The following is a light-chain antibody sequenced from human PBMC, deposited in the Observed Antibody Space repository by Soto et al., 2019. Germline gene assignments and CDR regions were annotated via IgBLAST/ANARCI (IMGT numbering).Light chain of an antibody. CDR2: GAS. CDR1: QSVSSN. V-gene: IGKV3-15*01. CDR3: QQYNSWWT. Sequence: EIVMTQSPATLSVSPGERATLSCRASQSVSSNLAWYQQKPGQAPRLLIYGASTRATGIPARFSGSGSGTEFTLTISSLQSEDFAVYYCQQYNSWWTFGQGTKVDI. J-gene: IGKJ1*01.